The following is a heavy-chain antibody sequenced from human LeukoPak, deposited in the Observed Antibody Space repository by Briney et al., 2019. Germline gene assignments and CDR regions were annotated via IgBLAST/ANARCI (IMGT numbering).Heavy chain of an antibody. D-gene: IGHD6-13*01. V-gene: IGHV3-74*01. J-gene: IGHJ4*02. CDR3: ARGVYEEGVNY. Sequence: PGGSLRLSCAASGFTVSSNHMSWVRQAPGKGLVWVSRLSSDGRDPSYADSVKGRFTISRDNAKNTLYMQMNSLRAEDTAVYYCARGVYEEGVNYWGQGTLVTVSS. CDR1: GFTVSSNH. CDR2: LSSDGRDP.